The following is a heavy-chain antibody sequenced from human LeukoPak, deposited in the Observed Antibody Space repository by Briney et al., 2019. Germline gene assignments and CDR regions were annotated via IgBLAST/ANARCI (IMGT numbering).Heavy chain of an antibody. J-gene: IGHJ5*02. CDR3: ARRLIGFDT. D-gene: IGHD3-22*01. CDR2: IHYSGTT. CDR1: VGPLSSSSHY. Sequence: SETLSLTCTVPVGPLSSSSHYWGSVPQPPGKGLAWIGDIHYSGTTYYNPSLKSPVTISVDTSKNQFSLKLTSVTAADTAVYYCARRLIGFDTWGQGTLVTVSS. V-gene: IGHV4-39*01.